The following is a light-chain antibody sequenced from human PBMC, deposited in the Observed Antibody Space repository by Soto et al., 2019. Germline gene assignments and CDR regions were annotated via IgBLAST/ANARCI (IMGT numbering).Light chain of an antibody. Sequence: EIVITQSPATLSVSKGETATLSCKTSQSVDSLLAWYQQKPGQAPRLLIYGASIRATGIPARFTGSGSGTEFTLTISSLQSEDFAVYYCQHYNNWPPWTFGQGTKVDIK. V-gene: IGKV3-15*01. CDR3: QHYNNWPPWT. CDR2: GAS. J-gene: IGKJ1*01. CDR1: QSVDSL.